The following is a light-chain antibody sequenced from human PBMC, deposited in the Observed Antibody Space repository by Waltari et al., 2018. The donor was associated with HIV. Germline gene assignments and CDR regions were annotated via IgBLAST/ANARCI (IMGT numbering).Light chain of an antibody. CDR1: SGPVTRGHY. CDR3: LLSYSGARPVV. CDR2: DTS. Sequence: QAVVTQEPSLTVSPGGTVTLTCSSSSGPVTRGHYPYWFQQKPGQAPRTLIYDTSRRQSCTPTRFSGSLLGGKAALTLSGAQPEDEAEYYCLLSYSGARPVVFGGGTKLTVL. J-gene: IGLJ2*01. V-gene: IGLV7-46*01.